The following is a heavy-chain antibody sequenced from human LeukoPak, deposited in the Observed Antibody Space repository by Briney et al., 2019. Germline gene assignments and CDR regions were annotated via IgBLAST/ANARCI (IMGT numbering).Heavy chain of an antibody. V-gene: IGHV4-59*08. J-gene: IGHJ4*02. CDR3: ARGYSSTSGRPDY. Sequence: SETLSLTCTVSGGSISSYYWSWIRQPPGKELEWIGYIYYSGSTNYNPSLKSRVTISLDTSKKQFSLKLISVTAVDTAVYYCARGYSSTSGRPDYWGQGTLVTVSS. D-gene: IGHD6-19*01. CDR1: GGSISSYY. CDR2: IYYSGST.